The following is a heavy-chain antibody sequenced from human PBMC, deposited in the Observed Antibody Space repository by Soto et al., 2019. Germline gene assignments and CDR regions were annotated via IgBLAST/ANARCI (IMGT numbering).Heavy chain of an antibody. CDR1: GFTFSSYG. CDR2: ISYDGSNK. Sequence: HPGGSLRLSCAASGFTFSSYGTHWVRQAPGKGLEWVAVISYDGSNKYYADSVKGRFTISRDNSKNTLYLQMNSLRAEDTAVYYCAKDLCYYYDSSGYYGRYLCSFDYWGQGTLVTVSS. CDR3: AKDLCYYYDSSGYYGRYLCSFDY. V-gene: IGHV3-30*18. J-gene: IGHJ4*02. D-gene: IGHD3-22*01.